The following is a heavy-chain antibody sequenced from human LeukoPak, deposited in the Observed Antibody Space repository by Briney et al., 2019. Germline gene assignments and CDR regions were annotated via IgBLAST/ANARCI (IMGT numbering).Heavy chain of an antibody. CDR1: GGSISYYY. CDR2: IYYSGST. V-gene: IGHV4-59*01. CDR3: ARGGGWYYRRRDNWFDP. J-gene: IGHJ5*02. D-gene: IGHD6-19*01. Sequence: SETLFLSCIVYGGSISYYYWTWIRQPPGKGLGWIGYIYYSGSTNYKPSLKSRVTITVDTSKNQLSLKLSAETTADTAVYYCARGGGWYYRRRDNWFDPWGQGTLVTVSS.